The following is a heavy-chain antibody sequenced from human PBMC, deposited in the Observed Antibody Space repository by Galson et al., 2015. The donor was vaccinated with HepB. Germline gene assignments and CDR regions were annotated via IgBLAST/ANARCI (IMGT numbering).Heavy chain of an antibody. D-gene: IGHD3/OR15-3a*01. V-gene: IGHV3-7*01. CDR1: GFTFSSYW. Sequence: SLRLSCAASGFTFSSYWMTWVRQAPGKGLEWVANIKDDGSETNYVDSVKGRFTISRDNVATSLYLQMNTLRPEETAVYYCVRDLTYFWTLVYYDALDIWGHRTMVIVSS. J-gene: IGHJ3*02. CDR2: IKDDGSET. CDR3: VRDLTYFWTLVYYDALDI.